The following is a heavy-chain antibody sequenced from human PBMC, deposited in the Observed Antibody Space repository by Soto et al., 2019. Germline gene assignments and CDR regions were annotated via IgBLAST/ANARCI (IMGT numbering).Heavy chain of an antibody. J-gene: IGHJ4*02. V-gene: IGHV3-23*01. CDR1: GFTFSSYP. CDR3: AKPAAAGITTPLGLDY. CDR2: ISGSGGST. D-gene: IGHD6-13*01. Sequence: PGLSLRLSCAASGFTFSSYPVSWVRQAPGKGLEWVSAISGSGGSTYYADSVKGRFTISRDNSKNTLYLQMNSLRAEDTAVYYCAKPAAAGITTPLGLDYWGQGTLVTVSS.